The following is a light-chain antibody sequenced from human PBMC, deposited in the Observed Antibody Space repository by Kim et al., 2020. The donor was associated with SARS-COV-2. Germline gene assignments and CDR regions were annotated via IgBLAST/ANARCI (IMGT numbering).Light chain of an antibody. CDR2: GKN. J-gene: IGLJ3*02. V-gene: IGLV3-19*01. Sequence: SSELTQDPVVSVALGQTVRMTCQGDSLRTYYASWYQQRPGQAPLVVIYGKNNRPPGIPDRFSGSMSGDTDSLTITGAQVEDEADYYCSSRDSSGHHWVFGGGTQLTVL. CDR1: SLRTYY. CDR3: SSRDSSGHHWV.